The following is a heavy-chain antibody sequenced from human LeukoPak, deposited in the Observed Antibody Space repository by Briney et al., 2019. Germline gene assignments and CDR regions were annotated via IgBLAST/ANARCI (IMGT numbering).Heavy chain of an antibody. CDR3: ARTPKDIVVVPAAPGYFDY. Sequence: PSETLSLTCTVSGGSISSYYWSWIRQPAGKGLEWIGRIYTSGSTNYNPSLKSRVTMSVDTSKNQFSLKLSSVTAADTAVYYCARTPKDIVVVPAAPGYFDYWGQGTLVTVSP. J-gene: IGHJ4*02. D-gene: IGHD2-2*01. CDR2: IYTSGST. CDR1: GGSISSYY. V-gene: IGHV4-4*07.